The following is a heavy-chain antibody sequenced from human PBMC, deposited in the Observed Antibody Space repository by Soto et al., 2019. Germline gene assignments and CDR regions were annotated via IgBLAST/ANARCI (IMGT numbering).Heavy chain of an antibody. V-gene: IGHV3-9*01. CDR2: INWKSDI. Sequence: GGSLRLSCAVSGFTFDDNAMHWVRQAPEKDLEWVSGINWKSDIGYADSVKGRFTISRDNAENSLYLQMNSLRAEDTALYYCAISQDRGGRTTFIYWGQGTQVTVSS. CDR3: AISQDRGGRTTFIY. CDR1: GFTFDDNA. D-gene: IGHD3-16*01. J-gene: IGHJ4*02.